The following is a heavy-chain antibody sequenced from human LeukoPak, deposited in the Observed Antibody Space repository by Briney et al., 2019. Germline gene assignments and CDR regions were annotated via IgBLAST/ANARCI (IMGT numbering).Heavy chain of an antibody. D-gene: IGHD3-16*01. CDR1: GFTFDHYG. CDR2: INWSGGST. V-gene: IGHV3-20*01. Sequence: GGSLRLSCAASGFTFDHYGMSWVREAPGKGLEWVSGINWSGGSTGYADSVKGRFTISRDNAKNSLYLQMNSLRAEDTASYHCARDAPRGSYGWFDPWGHGTLVTVSS. J-gene: IGHJ5*02. CDR3: ARDAPRGSYGWFDP.